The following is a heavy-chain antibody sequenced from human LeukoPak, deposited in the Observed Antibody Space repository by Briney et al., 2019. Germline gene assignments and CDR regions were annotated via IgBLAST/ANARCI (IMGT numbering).Heavy chain of an antibody. CDR2: INPNTGAT. V-gene: IGHV1-2*02. J-gene: IGHJ4*02. CDR3: ARDRVGSCWPPPWYIEF. CDR1: GYTFTGYY. D-gene: IGHD2-8*02. Sequence: GASVKVSCKASGYTFTGYYLHWVRQAPGQGLEWMGWINPNTGATIYAEKFQGRVTMTRDTSIDTAYMEMRSMRSDDTAVYYCARDRVGSCWPPPWYIEFWGQGTLITVSS.